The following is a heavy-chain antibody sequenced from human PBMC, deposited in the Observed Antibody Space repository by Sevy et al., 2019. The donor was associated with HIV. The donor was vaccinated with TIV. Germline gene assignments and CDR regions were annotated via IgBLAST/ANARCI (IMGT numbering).Heavy chain of an antibody. CDR1: GFTFSSYS. D-gene: IGHD5-18*01. CDR2: ISSSSSYI. J-gene: IGHJ6*02. Sequence: GGSLRLSCAASGFTFSSYSMNWVRQAPGKGLEWVSSISSSSSYIYYADSVKGRFTISRDNAKNSLYLQMNSLRAEDTAVYYCAGGGLSWPMWIQYYYYGMDVWGQGTTVTVSS. CDR3: AGGGLSWPMWIQYYYYGMDV. V-gene: IGHV3-21*01.